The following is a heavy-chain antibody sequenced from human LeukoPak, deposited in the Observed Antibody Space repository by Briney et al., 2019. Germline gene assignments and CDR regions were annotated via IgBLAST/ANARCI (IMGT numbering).Heavy chain of an antibody. CDR1: GFTFSSYG. J-gene: IGHJ4*02. V-gene: IGHV3-23*01. D-gene: IGHD3-22*01. Sequence: GGSLRLSCAASGFTFSSYGMSWVRQAPGKGLEWVSAISGSGGSTYYADSVKGRFTISRDNSKNTLYLQMNSLRAEDTAVYYCAKDPTSHYYDSSGYYGYWGQGTLVTVSS. CDR2: ISGSGGST. CDR3: AKDPTSHYYDSSGYYGY.